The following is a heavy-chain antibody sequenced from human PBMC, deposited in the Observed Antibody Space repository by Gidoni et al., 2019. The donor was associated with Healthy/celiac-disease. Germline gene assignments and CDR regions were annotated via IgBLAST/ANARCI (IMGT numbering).Heavy chain of an antibody. D-gene: IGHD3-22*01. J-gene: IGHJ4*02. Sequence: QVTLKESGPVLVKPTETLTLTCTVSGFSLSNARMGVSWIRQPPGKALEWLAHIFSNDEKSYSTSLKSRLTISKDTSKSQVVLTMTNMDPVDTATYYCARIKSAMIVVATYFDYWGQGTLVTVSS. CDR1: GFSLSNARMG. CDR2: IFSNDEK. V-gene: IGHV2-26*01. CDR3: ARIKSAMIVVATYFDY.